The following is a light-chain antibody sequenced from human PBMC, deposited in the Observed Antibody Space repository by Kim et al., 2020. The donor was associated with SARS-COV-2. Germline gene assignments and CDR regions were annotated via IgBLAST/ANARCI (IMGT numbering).Light chain of an antibody. J-gene: IGKJ2*01. CDR2: GAS. CDR3: QQYINYYT. CDR1: QSVSSS. Sequence: TASVGDSVTITGRASQSVSSSLGWDQQKPGKAPKLLIYGASRLESGVPSRFSGSGSGTEFTLTISNLQPDDFATYYCQQYINYYTFGQGTKLEI. V-gene: IGKV1-5*01.